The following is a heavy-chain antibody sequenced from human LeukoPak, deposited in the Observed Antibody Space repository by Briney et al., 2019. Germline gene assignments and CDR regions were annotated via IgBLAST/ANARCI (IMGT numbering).Heavy chain of an antibody. CDR2: KYYSGST. J-gene: IGHJ2*01. CDR3: GRRSFAYGGGGFDL. D-gene: IGHD3-16*01. CDR1: GGSFNSGGYY. Sequence: SQTLSLTCTVAGGSFNSGGYYWSWIRQHPGKGLEWIGYKYYSGSTYYKPSHKSRLTISEDTSKNQFSLKLSSVTAADTAVYYWGRRSFAYGGGGFDLWGRGTLVTVSS. V-gene: IGHV4-31*03.